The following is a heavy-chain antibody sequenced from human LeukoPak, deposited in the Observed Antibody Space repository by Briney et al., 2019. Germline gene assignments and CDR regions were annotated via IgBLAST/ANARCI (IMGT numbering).Heavy chain of an antibody. CDR1: GFTFSNYG. Sequence: GGSLRLSCAASGFTFSNYGMSWVRQAPGKGLEWVANVDREGSDKNNVDSVKGRFTISRDNAKNSLYLQMNSLRVEDTAVYYCARDGVPGGRDVWGQGTTVTVS. D-gene: IGHD3-16*01. CDR2: VDREGSDK. J-gene: IGHJ6*02. CDR3: ARDGVPGGRDV. V-gene: IGHV3-7*01.